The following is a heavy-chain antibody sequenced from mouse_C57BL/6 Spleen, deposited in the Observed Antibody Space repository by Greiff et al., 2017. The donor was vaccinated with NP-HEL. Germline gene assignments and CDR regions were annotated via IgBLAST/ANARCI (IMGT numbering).Heavy chain of an antibody. CDR3: ERVRGYYYGSSSYAMDY. Sequence: QVQLQQPGAELVRPGSSVKLSCKASGYTFTSYWMHWVKQRPIQGLEWIGNIDPSDSETHYNQKFKDKATLTVDKSSSTAYMQLSSLTSEDSAVYYCERVRGYYYGSSSYAMDYWGQGTSVTVSS. CDR1: GYTFTSYW. CDR2: IDPSDSET. V-gene: IGHV1-52*01. J-gene: IGHJ4*01. D-gene: IGHD1-1*01.